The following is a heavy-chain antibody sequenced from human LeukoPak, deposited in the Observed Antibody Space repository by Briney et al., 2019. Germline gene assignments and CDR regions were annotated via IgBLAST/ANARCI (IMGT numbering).Heavy chain of an antibody. CDR3: ARDRLNYYDSSGYYYYFDY. Sequence: SETLSLTCTVSGGSISSYYWSWIRQPPGKGLEWIGYIYYSGSTNYNPSLKSRVTISVDTSKNQFSLKLSSVTAADTAVYYCARDRLNYYDSSGYYYYFDYWGQGTLVTVSS. CDR2: IYYSGST. CDR1: GGSISSYY. V-gene: IGHV4-59*12. D-gene: IGHD3-22*01. J-gene: IGHJ4*02.